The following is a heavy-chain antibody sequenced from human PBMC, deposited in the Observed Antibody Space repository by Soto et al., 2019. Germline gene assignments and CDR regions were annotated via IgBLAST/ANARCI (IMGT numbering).Heavy chain of an antibody. V-gene: IGHV3-23*01. J-gene: IGHJ6*02. D-gene: IGHD1-1*01. CDR3: AYPVEAYYYGMAV. CDR1: GCTFSSYA. CDR2: ISGSGGST. Sequence: VGSLRLSCAASGCTFSSYAMSWVRHSPGKGLEWVSAISGSGGSTYYADSVKGRFTISRDNSKNTLYLQMNSLRAEDTAVYYCAYPVEAYYYGMAVGAHATKV.